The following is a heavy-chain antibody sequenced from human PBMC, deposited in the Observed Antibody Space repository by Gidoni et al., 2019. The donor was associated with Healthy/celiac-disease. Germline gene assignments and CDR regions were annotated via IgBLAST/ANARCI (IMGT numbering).Heavy chain of an antibody. CDR2: IYYSGST. CDR3: AREGYGSGSPYLDY. Sequence: QVQLQESGPGLVKPSETLSLTCTVSGGSISSYYWSWIRQPPGKGLEWIGYIYYSGSTNYNPSLKSRVTISVDTSKNQFSLKLSSVTAADTAVYYCAREGYGSGSPYLDYWGQGTLVTVSS. CDR1: GGSISSYY. V-gene: IGHV4-59*01. J-gene: IGHJ4*02. D-gene: IGHD3-10*01.